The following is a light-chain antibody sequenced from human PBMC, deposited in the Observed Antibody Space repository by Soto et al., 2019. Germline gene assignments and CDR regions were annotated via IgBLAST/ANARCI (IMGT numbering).Light chain of an antibody. CDR2: SNN. J-gene: IGLJ2*01. CDR3: VAWDDSLNGYVV. Sequence: QSVLTQPPSASGTPGQRVTISCSGSSSNIGSNTVNWYQQLPGTAPKLVIYSNNQRPSGVPDRFSGTKSGTSASLAISGLESEDEADYYCVAWDDSLNGYVVFGGGTKLHVL. V-gene: IGLV1-44*01. CDR1: SSNIGSNT.